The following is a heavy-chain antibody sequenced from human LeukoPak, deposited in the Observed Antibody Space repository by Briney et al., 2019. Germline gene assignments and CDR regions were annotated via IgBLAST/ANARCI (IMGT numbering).Heavy chain of an antibody. CDR1: GVSISSSYSY. CDR2: IYYTGNT. V-gene: IGHV4-39*01. Sequence: SEALSLTCTVSGVSISSSYSYWGWIRQPPGMGLGWIGSIYYTGNTYYNASLKSQVSISIDTSKNQFSLKLTSVTAADTAVYYCARQTGSGLFILPGGQGTLVTVSS. D-gene: IGHD3/OR15-3a*01. CDR3: ARQTGSGLFILP. J-gene: IGHJ4*02.